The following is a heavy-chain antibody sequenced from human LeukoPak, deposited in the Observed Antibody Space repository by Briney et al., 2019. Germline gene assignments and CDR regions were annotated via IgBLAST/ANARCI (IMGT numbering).Heavy chain of an antibody. CDR3: SRDSRYYDFWIDY. V-gene: IGHV3-49*04. Sequence: QAGGSLRLSCRASGFTFGDYALTWVRQASGKGLEWVGFIRSKTDGGTTEYAASVKGRFTISRDDSKSIAYLQMNSLKTEDTAVYYCSRDSRYYDFWIDYWGQGTLVTVSS. D-gene: IGHD3-3*01. CDR1: GFTFGDYA. CDR2: IRSKTDGGTT. J-gene: IGHJ4*02.